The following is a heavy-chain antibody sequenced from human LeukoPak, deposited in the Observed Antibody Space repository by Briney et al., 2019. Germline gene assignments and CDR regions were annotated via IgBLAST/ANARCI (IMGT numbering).Heavy chain of an antibody. J-gene: IGHJ5*02. V-gene: IGHV4-4*07. CDR1: GGSIGSYY. CDR2: IYYTGTT. D-gene: IGHD3-10*01. Sequence: SETLSLTCTVSGGSIGSYYWSWIRQPAGQGLEWIGRIYYTGTTDYNASLKGRVTMSVDTSKNQFSLKLTSVTAADSAVYYCARDLPSYYFGSGNTFDPWGQGTLVPSPQ. CDR3: ARDLPSYYFGSGNTFDP.